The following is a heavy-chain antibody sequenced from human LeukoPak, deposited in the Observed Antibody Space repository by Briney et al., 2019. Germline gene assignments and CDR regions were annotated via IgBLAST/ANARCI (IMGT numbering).Heavy chain of an antibody. CDR1: GFSFSTYW. V-gene: IGHV3-7*01. J-gene: IGHJ4*02. CDR2: IKQDGSEK. CDR3: STALVN. D-gene: IGHD2-15*01. Sequence: GGSLRLSCAASGFSFSTYWMDWARQAPGKGLEWVANIKQDGSEKYYVDSVKGRFTISRDNAENSLYLQMDSLRAEDTAVYYCSTALVNWGQGTLVTVSS.